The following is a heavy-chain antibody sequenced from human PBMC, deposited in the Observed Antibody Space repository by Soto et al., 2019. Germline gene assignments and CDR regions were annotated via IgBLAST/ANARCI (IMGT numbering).Heavy chain of an antibody. CDR1: GFTFNSYA. D-gene: IGHD3-3*01. J-gene: IGHJ5*02. CDR2: ISASGDST. CDR3: AKTPLTILPEIFWFDP. V-gene: IGHV3-23*01. Sequence: HPGGSLRLSCAASGFTFNSYAMSWVRQAPGKGLEWVSAISASGDSTYYADAVKGRFTISRDNSKNTLYLEMNSLRAEDTALYYCAKTPLTILPEIFWFDPWGQGTLVTVSS.